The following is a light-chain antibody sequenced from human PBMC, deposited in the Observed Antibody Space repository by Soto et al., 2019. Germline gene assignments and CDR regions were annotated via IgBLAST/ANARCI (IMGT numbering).Light chain of an antibody. V-gene: IGLV1-47*01. CDR1: SSNIGSNY. CDR2: KNS. Sequence: QSVVTQPPSASGTPGQRVTISCSGSSSNIGSNYVYWYQHLPGTAPKVLIYKNSHRPSGVPDRISGSKSDTSASLAISGLQAEDEADYYCSSYTSSSTYVFGTGTKVTVL. J-gene: IGLJ1*01. CDR3: SSYTSSSTYV.